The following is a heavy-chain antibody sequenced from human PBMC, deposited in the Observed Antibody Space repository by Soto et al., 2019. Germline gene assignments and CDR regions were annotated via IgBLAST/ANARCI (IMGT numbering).Heavy chain of an antibody. V-gene: IGHV5-10-1*01. CDR3: ASINLAARHFDY. D-gene: IGHD6-6*01. Sequence: GESLKISCKGSGYSFTSYWISWVRQMPGKGLEWMGRIDPSDSYTNYSPSFQGHVTISADKSISTAYLQWSSLKASDTAMYYCASINLAARHFDYWGQGTLVTVSS. CDR2: IDPSDSYT. CDR1: GYSFTSYW. J-gene: IGHJ4*02.